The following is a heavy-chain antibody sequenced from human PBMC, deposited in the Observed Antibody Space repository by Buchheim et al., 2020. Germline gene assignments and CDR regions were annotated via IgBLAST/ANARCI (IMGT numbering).Heavy chain of an antibody. V-gene: IGHV3-23*01. J-gene: IGHJ5*02. CDR2: ISGSGGRT. CDR1: GFTFSSYD. CDR3: ASPQVVIEASTS. D-gene: IGHD4-23*01. Sequence: EVQLLESGGGLVQPGGSLRLSCAASGFTFSSYDMSWVRQAPGKGLEWVSVISGSGGRTYYADSVKGRFTISRDNSKNTRYLQMNSLRAEDTAVYYCASPQVVIEASTSWGQGTL.